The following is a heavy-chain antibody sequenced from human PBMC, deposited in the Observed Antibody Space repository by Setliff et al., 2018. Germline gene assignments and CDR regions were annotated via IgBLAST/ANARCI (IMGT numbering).Heavy chain of an antibody. D-gene: IGHD2-21*02. CDR1: GGTFSNYA. Sequence: ASVKVSCKASGGTFSNYAISWVRQAPGQGLEWLGLINPSGGYTNYAQKFQDRITLTRDTPTNTLYMELGSLRSEDTAVYFCARAHCIGGYCYYGNFQNWGQGTLVTVS. CDR2: INPSGGYT. CDR3: ARAHCIGGYCYYGNFQN. J-gene: IGHJ1*01. V-gene: IGHV1-46*01.